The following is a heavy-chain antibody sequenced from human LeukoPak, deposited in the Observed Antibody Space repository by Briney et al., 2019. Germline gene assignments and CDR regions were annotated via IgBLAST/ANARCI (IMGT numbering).Heavy chain of an antibody. CDR3: ARVYDISAYYFHAFDI. J-gene: IGHJ3*02. Sequence: GRSLRLSCAASGFXFSSYGIHWVRQAPGKGLEWVAIIWFDGSNKYYADSVKGRFTISRDNSKNTLYLQMNSLRAEDTAVYYCARVYDISAYYFHAFDIWGQGTMVTVSS. V-gene: IGHV3-33*01. CDR1: GFXFSSYG. D-gene: IGHD3-22*01. CDR2: IWFDGSNK.